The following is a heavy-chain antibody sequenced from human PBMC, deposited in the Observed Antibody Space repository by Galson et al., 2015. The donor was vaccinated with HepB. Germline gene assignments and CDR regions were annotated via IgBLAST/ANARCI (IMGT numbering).Heavy chain of an antibody. D-gene: IGHD1-26*01. CDR3: AKGEGSYYIYY. CDR1: GFTFSDYA. V-gene: IGHV3-23*01. J-gene: IGHJ4*02. CDR2: ISGSGGST. Sequence: SLRLSCAASGFTFSDYAMSWVRQAPGKGPEWVSAISGSGGSTYYADSVKGRFTISRDNSKNTLYLQMNSLRAEDTAVYYCAKGEGSYYIYYWGQGTLVTVSS.